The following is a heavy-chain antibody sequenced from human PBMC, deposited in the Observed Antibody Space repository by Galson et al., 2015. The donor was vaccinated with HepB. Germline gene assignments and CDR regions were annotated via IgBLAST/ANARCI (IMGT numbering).Heavy chain of an antibody. V-gene: IGHV4-59*01. Sequence: ETLSLTCTVSGGSISSYYWSWIRQPPGKGLEWIGYIYYSGSTNYNPSLKSRVTISVDTSKNQFSLKLSSVTAADTAVYYCAREWGRGSSGWPFDYWGQGTLVTVSS. D-gene: IGHD6-19*01. CDR2: IYYSGST. J-gene: IGHJ4*02. CDR3: AREWGRGSSGWPFDY. CDR1: GGSISSYY.